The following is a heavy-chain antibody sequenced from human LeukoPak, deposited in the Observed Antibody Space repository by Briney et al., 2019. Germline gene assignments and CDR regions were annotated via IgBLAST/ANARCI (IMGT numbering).Heavy chain of an antibody. CDR1: GFTFSSYW. Sequence: GGSLRLSCAASGFTFSSYWMSWVRQAPGKGLEWVANIKQDGSEKYYVDSVKGRFTISRDNSKNTLYLQMNSLRAEDTAVYYCARDYVWGSYRYFDYWGQGTLVTVSS. D-gene: IGHD3-16*02. CDR2: IKQDGSEK. J-gene: IGHJ4*02. V-gene: IGHV3-7*01. CDR3: ARDYVWGSYRYFDY.